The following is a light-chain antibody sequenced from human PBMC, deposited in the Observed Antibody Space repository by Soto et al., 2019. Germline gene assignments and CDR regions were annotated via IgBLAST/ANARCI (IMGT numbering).Light chain of an antibody. J-gene: IGLJ3*02. CDR1: SSDVGSYVV. Sequence: QSVLTQPASVSGTPGQSITISCTGTSSDVGSYVVVSWYQQHPGKTPKLIIYEDSRRPSGVSNRFSGSKSGNTASLTISGLQAEDEAEYDCCSHGGSSPGVFGGGTKVTVL. CDR2: EDS. CDR3: CSHGGSSPGV. V-gene: IGLV2-23*01.